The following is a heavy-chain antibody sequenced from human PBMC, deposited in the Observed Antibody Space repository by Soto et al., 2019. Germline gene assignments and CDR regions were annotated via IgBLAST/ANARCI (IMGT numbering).Heavy chain of an antibody. Sequence: SETLSLTCTVSGGSISSYYWSWIRQPPGKGLEWIGYISCSGNNNYNPSLKSRVTLSVDTSKNQFSLKLSSVTAADTAVYYCAREGVHSSGWYGDFDYWGQGTLVTVSS. CDR2: ISCSGNN. D-gene: IGHD6-19*01. V-gene: IGHV4-59*01. J-gene: IGHJ4*02. CDR3: AREGVHSSGWYGDFDY. CDR1: GGSISSYY.